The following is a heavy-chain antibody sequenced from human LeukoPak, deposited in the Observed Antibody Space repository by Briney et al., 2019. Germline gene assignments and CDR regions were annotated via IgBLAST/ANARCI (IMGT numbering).Heavy chain of an antibody. CDR2: ISSTGENV. J-gene: IGHJ6*04. V-gene: IGHV3-48*03. Sequence: GGSLRLSCEASGFIFSSYGFNWVRQTPGKGLEWVSHISSTGENVDYADSVKGRFTISRDNAKNSLYLQMNSLRAEDTAVYYCAELGITMIGGVWGKGTTVTISS. D-gene: IGHD3-10*02. CDR1: GFIFSSYG. CDR3: AELGITMIGGV.